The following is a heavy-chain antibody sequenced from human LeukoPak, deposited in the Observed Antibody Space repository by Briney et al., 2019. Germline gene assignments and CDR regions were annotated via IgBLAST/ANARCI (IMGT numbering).Heavy chain of an antibody. V-gene: IGHV4-34*01. J-gene: IGHJ4*02. Sequence: SETLSLTCGVNGGSFSGSHWSWIRQPPGKGLEWIGEINDGGATSYNPSLKGRVTISVDTSEKQFSLKVSSVTAADTAVYYCARQQPKWLQLVGFFDYWGQGTLVIVSS. CDR2: INDGGAT. CDR3: ARQQPKWLQLVGFFDY. CDR1: GGSFSGSH. D-gene: IGHD5-24*01.